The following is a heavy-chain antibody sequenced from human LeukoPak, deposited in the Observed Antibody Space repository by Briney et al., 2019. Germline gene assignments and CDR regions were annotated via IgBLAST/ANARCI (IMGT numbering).Heavy chain of an antibody. CDR2: IYYSGNT. J-gene: IGHJ4*02. Sequence: SGTLSLTCAVSGGSISSSNWWSWVRQHPGKGLEWIGYIYYSGNTYYNPFLESRVTISIDTSKNHFSLKLSSVTAADTAVYYCARDTGTYYFAYWGQGTLVTVSS. D-gene: IGHD1-7*01. CDR1: GGSISSSNW. CDR3: ARDTGTYYFAY. V-gene: IGHV4-4*02.